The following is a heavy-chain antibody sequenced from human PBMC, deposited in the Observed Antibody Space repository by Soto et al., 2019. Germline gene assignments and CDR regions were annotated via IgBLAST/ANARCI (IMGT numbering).Heavy chain of an antibody. CDR3: ARDLVEYSSSSGRWCDP. V-gene: IGHV4-31*03. CDR1: GGSISSGGYY. J-gene: IGHJ5*02. CDR2: IYYSGST. Sequence: QVQLQESGPGLVKPSQTLSLTCTVSGGSISSGGYYWSWIRQHPGKGLEWIGYIYYSGSTYYNPSPKSRVTISVDTSKNQFSRKLSSVTAADTAVYYCARDLVEYSSSSGRWCDPWGQGTLVTVSS. D-gene: IGHD6-6*01.